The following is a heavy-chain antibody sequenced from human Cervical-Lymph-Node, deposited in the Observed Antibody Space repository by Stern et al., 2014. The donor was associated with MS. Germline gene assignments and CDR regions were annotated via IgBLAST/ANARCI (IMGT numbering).Heavy chain of an antibody. CDR2: IWYDGSNK. CDR1: GFTFSSYG. CDR3: ARTYSGSYYSYYYGMDV. J-gene: IGHJ6*02. V-gene: IGHV3-33*01. D-gene: IGHD1-26*01. Sequence: VQLVESGGGVVQPGRSLRLSCAASGFTFSSYGMHWVRQAPGKGLEWVGVIWYDGSNKYYADSVKGRFTISRDNSKNTLYLQMNSLRAEDTAVYYCARTYSGSYYSYYYGMDVWGQGTTVTVSS.